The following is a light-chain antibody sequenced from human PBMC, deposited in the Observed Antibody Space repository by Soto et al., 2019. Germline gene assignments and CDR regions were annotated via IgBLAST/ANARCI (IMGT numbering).Light chain of an antibody. CDR1: QDISSY. V-gene: IGKV1-9*01. Sequence: DIQLTQSPSFLSASVGDRVTITCRTSQDISSYLAWYQQKPGKAPKLLISAASTLQSGVPSRFSGSGSGTEFTLTISSLQPEDFATYYCQQLNSYPLSFGGGTKVEI. CDR2: AAS. J-gene: IGKJ4*01. CDR3: QQLNSYPLS.